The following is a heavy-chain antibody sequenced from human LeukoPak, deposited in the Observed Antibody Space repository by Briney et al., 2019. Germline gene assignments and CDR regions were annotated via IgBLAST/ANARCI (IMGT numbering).Heavy chain of an antibody. CDR2: IYYSGST. Sequence: TSETLSLTCTVSGGSISSYYWSWIRQPPGKGLEWIGYIYYSGSTNYNPSLKSRVTISVDTSKNQFSLKLSSVTAADTAVYYCARGRQQLVRGAFDIWGQGTMVTVSS. CDR3: ARGRQQLVRGAFDI. D-gene: IGHD6-13*01. CDR1: GGSISSYY. J-gene: IGHJ3*02. V-gene: IGHV4-59*01.